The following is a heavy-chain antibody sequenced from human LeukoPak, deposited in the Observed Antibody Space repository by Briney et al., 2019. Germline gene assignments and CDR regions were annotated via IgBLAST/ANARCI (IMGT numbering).Heavy chain of an antibody. V-gene: IGHV4-31*03. CDR3: AREDHDYFAMDV. J-gene: IGHJ6*02. CDR2: IYYRGNT. Sequence: TSETLSLTCTVSGGSINSGGYYWSWIRQHPGKGLEWLGYIYYRGNTHYNSSLKSRVTISVDTSKNQLSLKLNSVTAADSAVYYCAREDHDYFAMDVWGQGTTVTVSS. CDR1: GGSINSGGYY.